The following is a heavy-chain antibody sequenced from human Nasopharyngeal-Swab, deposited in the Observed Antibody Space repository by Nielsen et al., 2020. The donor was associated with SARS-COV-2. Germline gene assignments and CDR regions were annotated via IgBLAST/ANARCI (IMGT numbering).Heavy chain of an antibody. D-gene: IGHD6-13*01. CDR3: AAVYSSSWYGY. V-gene: IGHV5-51*01. CDR2: IYPGDSDT. CDR1: GYSFTSYW. J-gene: IGHJ4*02. Sequence: KVSCKGSGYSFTSYWIGWVRQMPGKGLEWMGIIYPGDSDTRYSPSFQGQVAISADKSISTAYLQWSSLKASDTAMYYCAAVYSSSWYGYWGQGTLVTVSS.